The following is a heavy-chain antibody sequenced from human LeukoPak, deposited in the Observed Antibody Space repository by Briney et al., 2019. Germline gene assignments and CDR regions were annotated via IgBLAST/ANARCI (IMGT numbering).Heavy chain of an antibody. Sequence: GGSLRLSCAASGFTFSSYSMNWVRQAPGKGLEWVSFISSSSSYIYYADSVKGRFTISRDNAKNSLYLQMNSLRAEDTAVYYCARDSSSWFNCFDPWGQGTLVTVSS. CDR1: GFTFSSYS. CDR2: ISSSSSYI. CDR3: ARDSSSWFNCFDP. V-gene: IGHV3-21*01. J-gene: IGHJ5*02. D-gene: IGHD6-13*01.